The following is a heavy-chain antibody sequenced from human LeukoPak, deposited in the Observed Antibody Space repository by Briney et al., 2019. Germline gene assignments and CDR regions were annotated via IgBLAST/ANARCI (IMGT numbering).Heavy chain of an antibody. J-gene: IGHJ5*02. D-gene: IGHD3-10*01. CDR1: GGTFSSYA. Sequence: PTASVKVSCKASGGTFSSYAISWVRQAPGQGLEWMGGIIPIFGTANYAQKFQGRVTITADKSTSTAYMELSSLRSEDTAVYYCARGRMVRGVPNWFDPWGQGTLVIVSS. V-gene: IGHV1-69*06. CDR3: ARGRMVRGVPNWFDP. CDR2: IIPIFGTA.